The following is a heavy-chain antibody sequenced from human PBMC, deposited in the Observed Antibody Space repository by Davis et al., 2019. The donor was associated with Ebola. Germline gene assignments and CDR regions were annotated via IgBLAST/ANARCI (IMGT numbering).Heavy chain of an antibody. J-gene: IGHJ4*02. V-gene: IGHV3-21*04. CDR1: GFTFSTYT. Sequence: GESLKISCAASGFTFSTYTMDWVRQAPGKGLEWVSSIGSGSTPMHYADSVKGRFTISRDNAKNTLYLQMYSLRVEDTAIYYCTSRPGVPVAGPGDYWGQGTLVTVSS. CDR2: IGSGSTPM. D-gene: IGHD6-19*01. CDR3: TSRPGVPVAGPGDY.